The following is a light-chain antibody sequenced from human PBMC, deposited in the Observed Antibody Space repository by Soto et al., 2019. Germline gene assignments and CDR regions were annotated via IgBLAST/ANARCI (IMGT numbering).Light chain of an antibody. J-gene: IGLJ1*01. CDR3: QSFASSLSGSV. CDR1: RANIGAGYD. Sequence: QSVLTQPPSVSGAPGQRVTISCAGTRANIGAGYDVPWYQHYPGTAPKLLIYGNSYRPSGVPDRFSGSKSGTTASLAITGLQAEDEADYYCQSFASSLSGSVFGSGTKLTVL. V-gene: IGLV1-40*01. CDR2: GNS.